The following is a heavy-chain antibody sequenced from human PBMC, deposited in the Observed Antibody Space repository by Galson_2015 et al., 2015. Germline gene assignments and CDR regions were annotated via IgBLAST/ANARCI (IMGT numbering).Heavy chain of an antibody. J-gene: IGHJ4*02. CDR3: AKDRNTMLRGVILQNGFDY. CDR2: ISGSGGST. V-gene: IGHV3-23*01. D-gene: IGHD3-10*01. Sequence: LRLSCAASGFTFSSYAMNWVRQAPGKGLEWVSTISGSGGSTYYADSVKGRFTISRDKSKNTLYLQMNSLRAEDTAVYYCAKDRNTMLRGVILQNGFDYWGQGALVTVSS. CDR1: GFTFSSYA.